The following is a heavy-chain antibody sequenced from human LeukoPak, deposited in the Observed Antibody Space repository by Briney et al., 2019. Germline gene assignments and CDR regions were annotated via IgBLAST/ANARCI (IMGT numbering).Heavy chain of an antibody. CDR2: INHSGST. D-gene: IGHD6-13*01. CDR1: GGSFSNYY. V-gene: IGHV4-34*01. Sequence: SETLSLTCAVYGGSFSNYYWSWIRQPPGKGLEWIGEINHSGSTNYNPSLKSRVTISVDTSKNQFSLKLSSVTAADTAVYYCARRASSSWWSFDYGGQGTLVTVSS. CDR3: ARRASSSWWSFDY. J-gene: IGHJ4*02.